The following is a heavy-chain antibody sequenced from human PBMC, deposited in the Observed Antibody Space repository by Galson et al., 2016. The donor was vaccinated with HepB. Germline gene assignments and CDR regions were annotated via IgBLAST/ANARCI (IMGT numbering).Heavy chain of an antibody. CDR3: AVDYGGNSAFDS. CDR2: IYHSGRT. V-gene: IGHV4/OR15-8*01. J-gene: IGHJ4*02. Sequence: ETLSLTCAVSGGSISSRNWWNWVRQPPGKGLEWIGDIYHSGRTNYSTSLKSRVTMSVDKSKNQFSLRLNSVTAADTAVYYCAVDYGGNSAFDSWGQGPLATVSS. CDR1: GGSISSRNW. D-gene: IGHD4-23*01.